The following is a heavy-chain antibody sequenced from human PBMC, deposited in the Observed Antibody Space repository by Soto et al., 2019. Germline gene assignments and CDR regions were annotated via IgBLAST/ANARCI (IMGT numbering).Heavy chain of an antibody. V-gene: IGHV3-23*01. Sequence: GGSLRLSCAASGFTFSSYAMTWVRQAPGKGLEWVSTISGSGDSPYYADSVKGRFTISRDNSRNTLYLQMNSLRAGDTAVFYCAKAETLECPSSRYCDVMDVWGQGTTVTVSS. J-gene: IGHJ6*02. D-gene: IGHD3-3*01. CDR1: GFTFSSYA. CDR3: AKAETLECPSSRYCDVMDV. CDR2: ISGSGDSP.